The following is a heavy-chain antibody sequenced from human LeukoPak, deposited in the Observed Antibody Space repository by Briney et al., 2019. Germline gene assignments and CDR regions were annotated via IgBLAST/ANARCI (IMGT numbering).Heavy chain of an antibody. J-gene: IGHJ4*02. CDR1: GFTFSHYW. V-gene: IGHV3-7*01. D-gene: IGHD6-13*01. CDR3: AKDDNSWSLDY. Sequence: PGGSLRLSCAASGFTFSHYWMSWVRQAPGKGLERVASIKQDGSQKYYGDSEKGRFTISRDNAKNSLYLQMNSLRAEDTAFYYCAKDDNSWSLDYWGQGTLVTVSS. CDR2: IKQDGSQK.